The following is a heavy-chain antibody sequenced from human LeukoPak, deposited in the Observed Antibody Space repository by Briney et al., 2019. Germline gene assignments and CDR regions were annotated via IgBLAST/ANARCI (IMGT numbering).Heavy chain of an antibody. Sequence: GGSLRLSCAASGFTFSSYSMNWVRQAPGKGLEWVSSISSSSSYIYYADSVKGRFTISRDNAKNSLYLQMNSLRAEDTAVYYCARDQYYDILTGYYPFWGQGTLVTVSS. D-gene: IGHD3-9*01. CDR3: ARDQYYDILTGYYPF. J-gene: IGHJ4*02. CDR2: ISSSSSYI. CDR1: GFTFSSYS. V-gene: IGHV3-21*01.